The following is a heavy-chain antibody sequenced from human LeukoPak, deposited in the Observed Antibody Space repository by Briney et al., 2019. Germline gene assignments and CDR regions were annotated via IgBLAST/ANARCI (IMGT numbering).Heavy chain of an antibody. CDR1: GGSISSYY. CDR2: IYNSGST. D-gene: IGHD6-13*01. J-gene: IGHJ6*02. Sequence: KTSETLSLTCTVSGGSISSYYWNWIRQPPGKGVEWICYIYNSGSTNYNPSIKSRFTIPVDTSKNQFSLELSSVTAADTAVYYCAIGSAGTYYYYYGMDVWGQGTTVTVSS. CDR3: AIGSAGTYYYYYGMDV. V-gene: IGHV4-59*01.